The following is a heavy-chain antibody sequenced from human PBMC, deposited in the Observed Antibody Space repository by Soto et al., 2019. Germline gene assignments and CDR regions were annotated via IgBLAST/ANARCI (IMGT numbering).Heavy chain of an antibody. D-gene: IGHD4-17*01. CDR1: QFTVSTSY. J-gene: IGHJ4*02. V-gene: IGHV3-66*04. CDR3: ARQKKFLDYGGPHDY. Sequence: EVQLVESGGGLVQPGGSLRLSCAASQFTVSTSYMSWVRQAPGKGLEWVSVIYSGGSTYYADSVKGRFTISRDTSKNTLYLQMNRLRAEDTAVYYCARQKKFLDYGGPHDYWGQGALVSVSS. CDR2: IYSGGST.